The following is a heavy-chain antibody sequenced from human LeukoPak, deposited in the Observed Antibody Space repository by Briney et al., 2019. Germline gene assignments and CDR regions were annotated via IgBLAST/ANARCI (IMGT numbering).Heavy chain of an antibody. J-gene: IGHJ6*03. V-gene: IGHV4-61*02. CDR3: ASRQRRSSSWYTDYMDV. CDR2: IYTSGST. D-gene: IGHD6-13*01. CDR1: GGSISSGSYY. Sequence: PSETLSLTCTVSGGSISSGSYYWSWIRQPAGKGLECIGRIYTSGSTNYNPSLKSRVTISVDTSKNQFSLKLSSVTAADTAVYYCASRQRRSSSWYTDYMDVWGKGTTVTVSS.